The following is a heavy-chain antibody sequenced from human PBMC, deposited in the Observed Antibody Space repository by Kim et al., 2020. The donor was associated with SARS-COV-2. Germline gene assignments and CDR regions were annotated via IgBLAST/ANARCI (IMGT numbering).Heavy chain of an antibody. J-gene: IGHJ4*02. Sequence: SETLSLTCTVSGGSINSGGYYWSWIRQHPGKGLEWIGYIYYSGSTYYNPSLKSRVTISVDTSKNQFSLKLSSVTAADTAVYYCARVGSSGYWSYWGQGTLVTVSS. CDR3: ARVGSSGYWSY. D-gene: IGHD3-22*01. CDR2: IYYSGST. CDR1: GGSINSGGYY. V-gene: IGHV4-31*03.